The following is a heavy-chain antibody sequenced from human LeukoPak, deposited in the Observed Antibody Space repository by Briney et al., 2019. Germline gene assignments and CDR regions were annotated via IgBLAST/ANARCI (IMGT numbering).Heavy chain of an antibody. V-gene: IGHV3-23*01. CDR2: ISGSGGST. D-gene: IGHD3-10*01. Sequence: GGSLRLSCAASGFTFSSYSMNWVRQAPGKGLEWVSAISGSGGSTYYADSVKGRFTISRDNSKNTLYLQMNSLRAEDTAVYYCAKDRWGVKDYWGQGALVTVSS. J-gene: IGHJ4*02. CDR3: AKDRWGVKDY. CDR1: GFTFSSYS.